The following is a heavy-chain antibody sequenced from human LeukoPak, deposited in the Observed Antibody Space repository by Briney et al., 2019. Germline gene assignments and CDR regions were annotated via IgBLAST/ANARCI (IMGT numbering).Heavy chain of an antibody. CDR1: GFTFGSYW. Sequence: GGSLRLSCTAYGFTFGSYWMASVRQAPGRGLGWVANIQKDGSEKYYVHSVRGRFTISRDNAENSLYLQMDSLRAEDTAVYFCARGWCSPHCYGMGDWGKGTTVTVSS. D-gene: IGHD4/OR15-4a*01. J-gene: IGHJ6*04. V-gene: IGHV3-7*03. CDR2: IQKDGSEK. CDR3: ARGWCSPHCYGMGD.